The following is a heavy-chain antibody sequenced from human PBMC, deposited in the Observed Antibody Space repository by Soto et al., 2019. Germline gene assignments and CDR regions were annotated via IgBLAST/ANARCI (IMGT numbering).Heavy chain of an antibody. Sequence: ASVKVSCKASGGTFSSYAISWVRQAPGQGLEWMGGIIPIFGTANYAQKFQGRVTITADESTSTAYMELSSLRSEDTAVYYCARTPPSWYSSGWPDYWGQGTLVTVSS. V-gene: IGHV1-69*13. CDR2: IIPIFGTA. CDR3: ARTPPSWYSSGWPDY. J-gene: IGHJ4*02. D-gene: IGHD6-19*01. CDR1: GGTFSSYA.